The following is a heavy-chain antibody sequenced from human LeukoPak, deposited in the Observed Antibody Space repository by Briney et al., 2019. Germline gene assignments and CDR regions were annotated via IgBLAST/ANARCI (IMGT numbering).Heavy chain of an antibody. CDR1: GGTFSSYA. Sequence: ASVKVSCKASGGTFSSYAISWVRQAPGQGLEWMGRIIPILGIAIYAQKFQGRVTMTEDTSTDTAYMELSSLRSEDTAVYYCATAYYEVGYWGQGTLVIVSS. D-gene: IGHD3-3*01. CDR3: ATAYYEVGY. CDR2: IIPILGIA. V-gene: IGHV1-69*04. J-gene: IGHJ4*02.